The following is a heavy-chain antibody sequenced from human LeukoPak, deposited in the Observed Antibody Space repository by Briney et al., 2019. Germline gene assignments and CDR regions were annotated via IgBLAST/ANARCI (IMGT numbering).Heavy chain of an antibody. D-gene: IGHD6-19*01. V-gene: IGHV4-61*02. CDR3: ARGGIGSGRLPTLDY. CDR1: GGSISSGSYY. Sequence: PSQTLSLTCTVSGGSISSGSYYWSWIRQPAGKGLEWIGRFYASGSTNYNPSLKSRVTISVDTSKNQFSLKLNSVTAADTAVYYCARGGIGSGRLPTLDYWGQGTLVTVSS. CDR2: FYASGST. J-gene: IGHJ4*02.